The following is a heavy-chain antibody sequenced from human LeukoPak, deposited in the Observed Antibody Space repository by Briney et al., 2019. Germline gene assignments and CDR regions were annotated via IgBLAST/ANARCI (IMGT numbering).Heavy chain of an antibody. V-gene: IGHV3-73*01. CDR2: IRSKANSYAT. CDR1: GFTFSGSA. J-gene: IGHJ4*02. Sequence: GGSLRLSCAASGFTFSGSAMHWVRQASGKGLEWVGRIRSKANSYATAYAASVKGRFTISRDDSKNTAYLQMNSLKTEDTAVYYCTRPPNDGAYCGDDCSTFDYWGQGTLVTVSS. D-gene: IGHD2-21*02. CDR3: TRPPNDGAYCGDDCSTFDY.